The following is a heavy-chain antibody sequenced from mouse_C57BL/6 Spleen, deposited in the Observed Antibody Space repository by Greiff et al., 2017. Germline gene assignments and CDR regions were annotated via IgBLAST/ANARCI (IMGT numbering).Heavy chain of an antibody. CDR1: GYTFTSYG. Sequence: VQLQQSGAELARPGASVKLSCKASGYTFTSYGISWVKQRPGQGLEWIGEIYPRSGNTYYNEKFKGKATLTADKSSSTAYMELRSLTSEDSAVYFCARAGQLRHAMDYWGQGTSVTVSS. J-gene: IGHJ4*01. V-gene: IGHV1-81*01. D-gene: IGHD3-2*02. CDR3: ARAGQLRHAMDY. CDR2: IYPRSGNT.